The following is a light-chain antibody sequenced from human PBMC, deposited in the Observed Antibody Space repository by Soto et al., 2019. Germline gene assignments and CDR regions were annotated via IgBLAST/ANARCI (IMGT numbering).Light chain of an antibody. CDR2: DAS. CDR3: QQRSNWPLPLT. V-gene: IGKV3-11*01. CDR1: QSVSSY. J-gene: IGKJ4*01. Sequence: EIVLTQSPATLSLSPGERATHSCRASQSVSSYLAWYQQKPGQAPRLLIYDASNRATGIPARFSGSGSGTDFTLTISSLVPEDFAVYYCQQRSNWPLPLTFGGGIKVEIK.